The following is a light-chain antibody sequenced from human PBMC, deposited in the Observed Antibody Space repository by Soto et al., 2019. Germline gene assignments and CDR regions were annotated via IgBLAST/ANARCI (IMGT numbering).Light chain of an antibody. V-gene: IGLV2-14*03. CDR1: SSDVGAYDF. CDR3: SSYTTSSTRV. J-gene: IGLJ1*01. Sequence: SDLNQLASGSGSPGQSIPISYNGTSSDVGAYDFVSWYQQHPDKAPKLMIYEVSHRPSGVSYRFSGSKSVNTATLTISGLQAEDEADYYCSSYTTSSTRVFGTGTKVTVL. CDR2: EVS.